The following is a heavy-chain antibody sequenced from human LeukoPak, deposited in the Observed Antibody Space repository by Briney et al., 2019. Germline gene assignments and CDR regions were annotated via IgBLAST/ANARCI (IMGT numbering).Heavy chain of an antibody. CDR1: GFTFSGYY. CDR3: ASHDGYCSSTSCRPS. V-gene: IGHV3-11*06. J-gene: IGHJ3*01. CDR2: ISSSSSYT. D-gene: IGHD2-2*01. Sequence: GGSLRLSCAASGFTFSGYYMSWIRQAPGKGLEWVSYISSSSSYTNYADSVKGRFTISRDNAKNSLYLQMNSLRAEDTAVYYCASHDGYCSSTSCRPSWGQGTMVTVSS.